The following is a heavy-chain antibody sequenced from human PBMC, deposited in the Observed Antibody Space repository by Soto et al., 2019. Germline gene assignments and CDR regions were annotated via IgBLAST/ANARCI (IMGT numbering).Heavy chain of an antibody. CDR2: ISGGGGST. D-gene: IGHD6-25*01. V-gene: IGHV3-23*01. CDR1: GFTFSNFG. J-gene: IGHJ4*02. CDR3: TWRLFAN. Sequence: GGSLRLSCAAAGFTFSNFGMNWVRQAPGKGLEWVSLISGGGGSTYYADSVKGRFTGSRDNSKNMLYLQLTNLKAEDTAVYYCTWRLFANWGPGTLVTLSS.